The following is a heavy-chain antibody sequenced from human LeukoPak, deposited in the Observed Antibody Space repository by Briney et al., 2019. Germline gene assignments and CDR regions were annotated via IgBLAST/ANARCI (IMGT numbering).Heavy chain of an antibody. Sequence: GGSLRLSCAASGFTFSRYSMNWVRQAPGKGLQWVSYISSSSGNIYYADSVKGRFTISRDNAKNSLYLQMRSLRAEDTAVYYCARDLLARGIFAYWGQGTLVTVSS. J-gene: IGHJ4*02. CDR1: GFTFSRYS. V-gene: IGHV3-48*01. D-gene: IGHD3-16*01. CDR3: ARDLLARGIFAY. CDR2: ISSSSGNI.